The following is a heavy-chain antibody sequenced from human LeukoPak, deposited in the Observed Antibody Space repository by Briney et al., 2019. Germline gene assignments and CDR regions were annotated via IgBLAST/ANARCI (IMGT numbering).Heavy chain of an antibody. Sequence: ASVTVSCKASGYTFTGYYMHWVRQAPGQGLEWLGWINPNSGGTNYAQKFQGRVTITRDTSISTAYMELSSLTSDDTAVYYCAQLETDYWGQGTLVTVSS. J-gene: IGHJ4*02. D-gene: IGHD1-1*01. CDR3: AQLETDY. CDR2: INPNSGGT. V-gene: IGHV1-2*02. CDR1: GYTFTGYY.